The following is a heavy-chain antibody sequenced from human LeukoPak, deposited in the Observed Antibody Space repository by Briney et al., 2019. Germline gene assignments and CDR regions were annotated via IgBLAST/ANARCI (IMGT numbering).Heavy chain of an antibody. J-gene: IGHJ4*02. CDR3: AREYSSSSDY. V-gene: IGHV3-33*01. CDR1: GFTFSSYG. Sequence: GGSLRLSCAASGFTFSSYGKHWVRQAPGKGLEWVAVIWYGGSNKYYADSVKGRFTISRDNSKNTLYLQMNSLRAEDTAVYYCAREYSSSSDYWGQGTLVTVSS. D-gene: IGHD6-6*01. CDR2: IWYGGSNK.